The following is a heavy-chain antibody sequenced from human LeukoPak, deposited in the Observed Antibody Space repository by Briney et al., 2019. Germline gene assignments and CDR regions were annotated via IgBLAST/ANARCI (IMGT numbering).Heavy chain of an antibody. V-gene: IGHV3-43*01. D-gene: IGHD2-21*02. CDR3: TNINYGGDPGGS. Sequence: GGSLRLSCTASGFSFDEYTMHWVRQAPGKGLEWISLVNWDGGGTHYADAVKGRFTISRDNGKKSLFLQMSSLRPDDTALYLCTNINYGGDPGGSWGQGTLVTVSS. CDR1: GFSFDEYT. J-gene: IGHJ5*02. CDR2: VNWDGGGT.